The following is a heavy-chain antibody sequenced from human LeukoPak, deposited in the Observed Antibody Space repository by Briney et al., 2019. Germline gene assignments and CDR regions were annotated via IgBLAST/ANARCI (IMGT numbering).Heavy chain of an antibody. V-gene: IGHV3-15*01. CDR1: GGSISSSNW. CDR2: IKSKTDGGTT. Sequence: GTLSLTCAVSGGSISSSNWWSWVRQAPGKGLEWVGRIKSKTDGGTTDYAAPVKGRFTISRDDSKNTLYLQMNSLKTEDTAVYYCTTAEYYYDSSGYIASDYWGQGTLVTVSS. J-gene: IGHJ4*02. CDR3: TTAEYYYDSSGYIASDY. D-gene: IGHD3-22*01.